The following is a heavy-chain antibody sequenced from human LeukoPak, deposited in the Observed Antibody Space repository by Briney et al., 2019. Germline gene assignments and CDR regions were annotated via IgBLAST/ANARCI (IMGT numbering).Heavy chain of an antibody. J-gene: IGHJ5*02. Sequence: ASVKVSCKASVYTFTGYYMHWVRQAPGQGLEWMGWINPNSGGTNYAQKFQGRVTMTRDTSISTAYMGLSRLRSDDTAVYYCARPRLAAAGWFDPWGQGTLVTVSS. CDR1: VYTFTGYY. V-gene: IGHV1-2*02. CDR2: INPNSGGT. CDR3: ARPRLAAAGWFDP. D-gene: IGHD6-13*01.